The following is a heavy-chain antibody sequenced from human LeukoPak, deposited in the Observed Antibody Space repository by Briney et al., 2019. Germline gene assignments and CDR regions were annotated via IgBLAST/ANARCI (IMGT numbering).Heavy chain of an antibody. V-gene: IGHV3-30-3*01. CDR3: ARDRYPGVPAALIDY. D-gene: IGHD2-2*01. CDR2: ISYDGSNK. CDR1: GFTFSSYA. Sequence: GGSLRLSCAASGFTFSSYAMHWVRQAPGKGLEWVAVISYDGSNKYYADSVKGRFTISRDNSKNTLYLQMNSLRAEDTAVYYCARDRYPGVPAALIDYWGQGTLVTVSS. J-gene: IGHJ4*02.